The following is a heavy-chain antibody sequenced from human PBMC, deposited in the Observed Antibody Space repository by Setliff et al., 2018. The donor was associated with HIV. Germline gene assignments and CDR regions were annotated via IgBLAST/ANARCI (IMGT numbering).Heavy chain of an antibody. V-gene: IGHV5-51*01. J-gene: IGHJ5*02. CDR2: IWPDDSDT. CDR3: ARGSGPDKGSWFDP. CDR1: GYIFTNYW. D-gene: IGHD3-10*01. Sequence: GESLKISCKASGYIFTNYWVGWVRQMPGNGLEWMGLIWPDDSDTMYSPSFQGQVTISVDKSINTAFLQWSSLKASDTAMYYCARGSGPDKGSWFDPWGQGTRVTVSS.